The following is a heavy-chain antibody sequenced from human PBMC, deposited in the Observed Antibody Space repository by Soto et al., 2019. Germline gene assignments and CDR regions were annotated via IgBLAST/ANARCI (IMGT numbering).Heavy chain of an antibody. D-gene: IGHD3-9*01. CDR2: IRAYNGNT. Sequence: GASVKVSCKASGYTFTSYGISWVRQAPGQGLEWMGWIRAYNGNTNYAQKLQGRVTMTTETSTSTAYMELRGLRSDDTAVYYCARAYYYSLTGYYKGSDYFDYWGQGTLVTVSS. J-gene: IGHJ4*02. CDR3: ARAYYYSLTGYYKGSDYFDY. CDR1: GYTFTSYG. V-gene: IGHV1-18*04.